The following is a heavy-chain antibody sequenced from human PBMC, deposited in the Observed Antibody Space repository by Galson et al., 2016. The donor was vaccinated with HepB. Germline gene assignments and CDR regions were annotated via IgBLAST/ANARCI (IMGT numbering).Heavy chain of an antibody. V-gene: IGHV3-74*01. CDR1: GFTFSDYW. CDR3: ARGWGPNCGGDCYGMVRN. D-gene: IGHD2-21*02. J-gene: IGHJ4*02. CDR2: INSDGSTT. Sequence: SLRLSCAASGFTFSDYWMHWVRQAPGKGLVWVSRINSDGSTTTYADSAKGRFTISRDNAKNTLYLQMNSLRAEDTAVYYCARGWGPNCGGDCYGMVRNWGQGTLVTVSS.